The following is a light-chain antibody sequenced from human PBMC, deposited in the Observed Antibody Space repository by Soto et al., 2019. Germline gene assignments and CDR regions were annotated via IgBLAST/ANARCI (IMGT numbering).Light chain of an antibody. CDR3: QQYDRWPVT. V-gene: IGKV3-15*01. J-gene: IGKJ4*01. CDR1: QSVTTD. Sequence: EVVMTQSPATLSVSPGARVTFSCWASQSVTTDLAWYQHKPGQSPRLLISDASTGASGIPPRFSGSGSGTEFTLTIDRLQSADFAVYYCQQYDRWPVTFGGGTKV. CDR2: DAS.